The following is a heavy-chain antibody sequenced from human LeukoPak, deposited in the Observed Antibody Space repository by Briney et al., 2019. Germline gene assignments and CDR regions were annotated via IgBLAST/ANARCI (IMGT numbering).Heavy chain of an antibody. Sequence: SETLSLTCTVSGGSISSYQWSWIRQPPGKGLEWIGYVHYSGSTNYNPSLRSRVTISVDTSKNQLSLRLSSVTAADTAVYYCARHPPPSSSCYIPGDYWGQGTLVTVSS. CDR2: VHYSGST. J-gene: IGHJ4*02. V-gene: IGHV4-59*08. CDR3: ARHPPPSSSCYIPGDY. D-gene: IGHD2-2*02. CDR1: GGSISSYQ.